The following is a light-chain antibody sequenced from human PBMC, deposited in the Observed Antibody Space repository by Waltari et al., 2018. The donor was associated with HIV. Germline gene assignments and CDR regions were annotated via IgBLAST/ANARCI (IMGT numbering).Light chain of an antibody. CDR3: LLSYNGARV. CDR1: TGPVTNAHY. J-gene: IGLJ3*02. Sequence: QAVVTQEPSLTVSPGGTVTLTCDSSTGPVTNAHYPYWLQQRPGQAPMTLIFDTTKRHPWTPALFSGSLLGGKAALTLSGAQSEDEAEYYCLLSYNGARVFGGGTKVTVL. V-gene: IGLV7-46*01. CDR2: DTT.